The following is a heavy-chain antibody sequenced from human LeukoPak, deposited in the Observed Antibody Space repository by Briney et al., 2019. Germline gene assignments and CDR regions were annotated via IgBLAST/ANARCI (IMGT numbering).Heavy chain of an antibody. D-gene: IGHD3-22*01. CDR3: ARGRITMIVVVIRGGEYFDY. CDR2: MNPNSGNT. J-gene: IGHJ4*02. V-gene: IGHV1-8*01. CDR1: GYTFTSYD. Sequence: ASVKVSCKASGYTFTSYDINWVRQATGQGLEWMGWMNPNSGNTGYAQKFQGRVTMTRNTSISTAYMELSSLRSGDTAVYYCARGRITMIVVVIRGGEYFDYWGQGTLVTVSS.